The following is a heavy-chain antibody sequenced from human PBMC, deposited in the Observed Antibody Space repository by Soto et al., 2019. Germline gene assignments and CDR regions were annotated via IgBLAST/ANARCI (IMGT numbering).Heavy chain of an antibody. D-gene: IGHD3-22*01. CDR3: ARAPYYYDSSGYYYYWYCDL. CDR2: INWNGGST. CDR1: GFNFDDYG. Sequence: EVQLVESGGGVVRPGGSLRLSCAASGFNFDDYGMSWVRQAPGKGLEWVSGINWNGGSTGYADSVKGRFTISRDNAKNSLYLQMNSLRAEDTALYYCARAPYYYDSSGYYYYWYCDLWGRGTLVTVSS. J-gene: IGHJ2*01. V-gene: IGHV3-20*04.